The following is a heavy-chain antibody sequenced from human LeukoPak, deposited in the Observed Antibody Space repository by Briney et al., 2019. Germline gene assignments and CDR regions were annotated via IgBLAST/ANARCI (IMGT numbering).Heavy chain of an antibody. CDR3: ARDPRGYGANAFDY. Sequence: SGTLSLTCAVSGGSIRSTNWWSWVRQPPGKGLEWIGEIYHSGSTNYNPSLKSRVTISVDKSKNQFSLKLSSVTAADTAVYYCARDPRGYGANAFDYWGQGTLVTVSS. J-gene: IGHJ4*02. D-gene: IGHD4-23*01. V-gene: IGHV4-4*02. CDR1: GGSIRSTNW. CDR2: IYHSGST.